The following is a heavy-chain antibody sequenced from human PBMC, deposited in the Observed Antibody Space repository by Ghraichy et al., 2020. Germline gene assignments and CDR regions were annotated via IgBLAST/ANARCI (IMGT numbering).Heavy chain of an antibody. J-gene: IGHJ4*02. CDR3: ARRRTKQLEGYYFDY. CDR2: IYPGDSDT. Sequence: GESLNISCKGSGYSFTSYWIGWVRQMPGKGLEWMGIIYPGDSDTRYSPSFQGHVTISADKSISTAYLQWSSLKASDTAMYYCARRRTKQLEGYYFDYWGQGTLVTVSS. CDR1: GYSFTSYW. V-gene: IGHV5-51*01. D-gene: IGHD6-6*01.